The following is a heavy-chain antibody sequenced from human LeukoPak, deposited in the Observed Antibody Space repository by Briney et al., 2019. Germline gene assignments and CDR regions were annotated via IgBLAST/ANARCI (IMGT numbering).Heavy chain of an antibody. CDR2: ISGSGGST. J-gene: IGHJ4*02. CDR3: AKAFLYDSSGYYY. V-gene: IGHV3-23*01. Sequence: PGGSLRLSCAASGFTSSSYAMTWVRQAPGKGLEWVSVISGSGGSTYYADSVKGRFTISRDNSKNTLYLQMNSLRAEDTAVYYCAKAFLYDSSGYYYWGQGTLVTVSS. CDR1: GFTSSSYA. D-gene: IGHD3-22*01.